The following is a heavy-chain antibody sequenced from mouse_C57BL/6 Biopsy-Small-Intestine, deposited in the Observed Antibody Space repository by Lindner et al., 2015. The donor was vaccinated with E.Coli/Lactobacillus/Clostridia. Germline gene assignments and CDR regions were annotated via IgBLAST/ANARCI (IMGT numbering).Heavy chain of an antibody. CDR3: VREGFAY. V-gene: IGHV1-12*01. Sequence: ESGFTFTGYNLHWIKETPSQGLERIGGIYPGDGDTSYNQKFKDKATLTVEKSSSTAFMQLSSLTSEDSAVYFCVREGFAYWGQGTLVTVAA. CDR2: IYPGDGDT. CDR1: GFTFTGYN. J-gene: IGHJ3*01.